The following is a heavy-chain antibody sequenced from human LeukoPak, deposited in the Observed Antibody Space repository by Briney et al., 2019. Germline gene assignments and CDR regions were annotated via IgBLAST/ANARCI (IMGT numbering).Heavy chain of an antibody. D-gene: IGHD3-10*01. Sequence: GGSLRPSCAASGFSFSSYWMHWVRQVPGKGLVWVSRIKTDGSGANYADSVTGRFTISRDNAKNTLFLQMNSLRVEDTAVYYCGRDLVYGSGSLDNWGQGTLVTVSS. CDR2: IKTDGSGA. CDR3: GRDLVYGSGSLDN. CDR1: GFSFSSYW. V-gene: IGHV3-74*01. J-gene: IGHJ4*02.